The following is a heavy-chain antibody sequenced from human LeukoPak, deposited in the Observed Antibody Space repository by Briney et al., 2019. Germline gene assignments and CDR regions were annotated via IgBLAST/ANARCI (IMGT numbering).Heavy chain of an antibody. D-gene: IGHD2-2*01. CDR1: GYSLNIYR. J-gene: IGHJ4*02. CDR2: MSDYYGST. CDR3: ARGTVPAAMFSFDY. V-gene: IGHV1-18*04. Sequence: ASVKVSCKVSGYSLNIYRISWLRHAPDQGLERMGWMSDYYGSTSYAQQLQGRVTMTTNTSTSTAYMELRNLRTDDTAVYYCARGTVPAAMFSFDYWGQGTLVTVFS.